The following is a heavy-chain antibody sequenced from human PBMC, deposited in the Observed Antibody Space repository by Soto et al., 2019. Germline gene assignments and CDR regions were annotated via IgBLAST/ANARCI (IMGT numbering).Heavy chain of an antibody. V-gene: IGHV3-23*01. D-gene: IGHD3-3*01. Sequence: PGGSLRLSCAASGFTFSNYAMNWVRQAPGKGPEWVSTIGGSGDYTYYADSVKGRFTISRDNSKNALNLQMSSLRGEDTAVYYCVKDLRVTTFGGLRGFDFWGQGTRVTVSS. J-gene: IGHJ4*02. CDR1: GFTFSNYA. CDR3: VKDLRVTTFGGLRGFDF. CDR2: IGGSGDYT.